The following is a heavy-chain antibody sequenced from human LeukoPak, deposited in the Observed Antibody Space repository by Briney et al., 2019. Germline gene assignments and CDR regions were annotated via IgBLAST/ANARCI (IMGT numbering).Heavy chain of an antibody. J-gene: IGHJ4*02. Sequence: GGSLGLSCAASGFTFGSYDMHWVRQGTGKGLEWVSAIGTVGDTYYPGSVKGRFTVSRENAKNSLYLQMNSLRDGDTAVYYCARAPLGGYGPWYWGQGTLVTVCS. CDR2: IGTVGDT. V-gene: IGHV3-13*01. CDR3: ARAPLGGYGPWY. CDR1: GFTFGSYD. D-gene: IGHD3-22*01.